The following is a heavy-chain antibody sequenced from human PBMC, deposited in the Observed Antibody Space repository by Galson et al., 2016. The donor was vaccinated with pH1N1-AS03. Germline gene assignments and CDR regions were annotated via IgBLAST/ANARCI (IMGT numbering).Heavy chain of an antibody. V-gene: IGHV1-69*13. Sequence: SVKVSCKASGGTFSTYAISWVRQAPGQGLEWMGGIIPILGAALYAQKFQGRLTITADGSTTTSYMDLSSLTSEDTAIYYCARGGEEVPGLFHRKGTFSWFDPWGQGTLVTVSA. CDR3: ARGGEEVPGLFHRKGTFSWFDP. J-gene: IGHJ5*02. D-gene: IGHD3-22*01. CDR1: GGTFSTYA. CDR2: IIPILGAA.